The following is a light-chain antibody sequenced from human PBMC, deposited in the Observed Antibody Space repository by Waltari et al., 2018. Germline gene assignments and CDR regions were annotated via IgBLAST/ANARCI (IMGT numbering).Light chain of an antibody. Sequence: DIQMTQSPSTLSASVGDRVTITCRASENIRSWLAWYQHRPGTAPKLLISNASNLESGVPSRFSGSGSGTEFTLTISSLQPDDFATYYCQQYNSYLYTFGQGTKVEIK. CDR3: QQYNSYLYT. CDR2: NAS. V-gene: IGKV1-5*03. J-gene: IGKJ2*01. CDR1: ENIRSW.